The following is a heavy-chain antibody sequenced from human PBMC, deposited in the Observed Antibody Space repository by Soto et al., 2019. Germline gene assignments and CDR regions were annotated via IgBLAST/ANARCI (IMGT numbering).Heavy chain of an antibody. CDR2: IIPIFGSA. J-gene: IGHJ6*02. D-gene: IGHD2-2*01. V-gene: IGHV1-69*12. CDR3: ARRYCISTSCHYYGMDV. Sequence: QVQLVQSGAAVKKPGSSVKVSCKASGGTFSSYTISWVRQAPGQGLEWMGGIIPIFGSANYAQKFQGRVTITADESTSTGYMELSSLRSEDTAVYYCARRYCISTSCHYYGMDVWGQGTTVTVSS. CDR1: GGTFSSYT.